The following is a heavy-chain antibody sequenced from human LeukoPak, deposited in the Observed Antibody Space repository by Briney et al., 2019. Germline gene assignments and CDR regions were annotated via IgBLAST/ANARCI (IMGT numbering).Heavy chain of an antibody. CDR3: VKATYCSGGSCYSYYFDY. J-gene: IGHJ4*02. V-gene: IGHV3-23*01. CDR1: GFTFSSYA. Sequence: GGSLRLSCAASGFTFSSYAMSWVRQAPGKGLEWVSAISGSGGSTYYADSVKGRFTISRDNSKNTLHLQMSSLRAEDTAVYYCVKATYCSGGSCYSYYFDYWGQGTLVTVSS. CDR2: ISGSGGST. D-gene: IGHD2-15*01.